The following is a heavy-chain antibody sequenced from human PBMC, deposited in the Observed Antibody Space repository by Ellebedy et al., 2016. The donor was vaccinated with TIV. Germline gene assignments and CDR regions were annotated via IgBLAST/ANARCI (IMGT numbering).Heavy chain of an antibody. CDR2: IGASGGDT. CDR3: AKDLRGGGLDY. Sequence: GESLKISCAASGFTFSSYTMSWVRQAPGKGLEWVSAIGASGGDTYYADSVKGRFTISRDNSKNTLYLQINSLRAEDTAAYYCAKDLRGGGLDYWGQGTLVTVSS. D-gene: IGHD3-16*01. J-gene: IGHJ4*02. V-gene: IGHV3-23*01. CDR1: GFTFSSYT.